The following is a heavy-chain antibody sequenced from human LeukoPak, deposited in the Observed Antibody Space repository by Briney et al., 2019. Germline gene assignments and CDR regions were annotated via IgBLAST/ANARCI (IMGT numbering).Heavy chain of an antibody. CDR3: GRYIPSYSTFDY. V-gene: IGHV4-34*01. J-gene: IGHJ4*02. D-gene: IGHD6-13*01. CDR2: INHSGST. Sequence: PSETLSLTCAVYGGSFSGYYWSWIRQPPGKGLEWIGEINHSGSTNYNPSLKSRVTISVDTSKNQFSLKLSSVTAADTAVYYCGRYIPSYSTFDYWGQGTLVTVSS. CDR1: GGSFSGYY.